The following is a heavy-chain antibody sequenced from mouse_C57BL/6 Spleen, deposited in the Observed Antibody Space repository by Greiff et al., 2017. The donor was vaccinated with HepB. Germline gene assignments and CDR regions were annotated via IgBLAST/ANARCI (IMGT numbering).Heavy chain of an antibody. D-gene: IGHD4-1*01. J-gene: IGHJ1*03. Sequence: QVQLQQPGAELVKPGASVKVSCKASGYTFTSYWMHWVKQRPGQGLEWIGMIHPSDSDTNYNQKFKGKATLTVDKSSSTAYMQLSSLTSEDSAVYYCEKGAGTRYFDVWGTGTTVTVSS. CDR2: IHPSDSDT. CDR3: EKGAGTRYFDV. CDR1: GYTFTSYW. V-gene: IGHV1-74*01.